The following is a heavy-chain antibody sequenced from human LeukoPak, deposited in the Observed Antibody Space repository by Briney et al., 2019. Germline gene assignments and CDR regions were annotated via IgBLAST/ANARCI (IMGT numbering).Heavy chain of an antibody. D-gene: IGHD5-24*01. J-gene: IGHJ4*02. Sequence: ASVKVSCKASGYTFTSYYMHWVRQAPGQGLEWMGIANPSGGSTSYAQKFQGRVTMTRDTSTSTVYMELSSLRSEDTAVYYCARETRRVEMATITLDYWGQGTLVTVSS. CDR2: ANPSGGST. CDR3: ARETRRVEMATITLDY. V-gene: IGHV1-46*01. CDR1: GYTFTSYY.